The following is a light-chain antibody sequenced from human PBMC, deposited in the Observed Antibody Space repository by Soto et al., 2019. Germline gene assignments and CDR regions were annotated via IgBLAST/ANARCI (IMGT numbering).Light chain of an antibody. CDR3: QQYNDNWT. CDR2: KAS. Sequence: DIQMTQSPSTLSASVGDRVTITCRARQSISSWLAWYQQKPGKAPKLLIYKASTLESGVPSRFSGSGSGTEFTLAISSLQPDDSATYYCQQYNDNWTFGQGNKVEIK. J-gene: IGKJ1*01. CDR1: QSISSW. V-gene: IGKV1-5*03.